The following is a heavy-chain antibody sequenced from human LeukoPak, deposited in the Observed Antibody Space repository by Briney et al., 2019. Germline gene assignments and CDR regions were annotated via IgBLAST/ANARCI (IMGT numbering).Heavy chain of an antibody. Sequence: WASVKVSCKASGYTFTSYAMNWVRQAPGQGLEWMGRINPNSGGTNYAQKFQGRVTMTRDTSISTAYMELSRLRSDDTAVYYCARDRGYSYGYEIDYWGQGTLVTVSS. J-gene: IGHJ4*02. D-gene: IGHD5-18*01. CDR3: ARDRGYSYGYEIDY. CDR1: GYTFTSYA. V-gene: IGHV1-2*06. CDR2: INPNSGGT.